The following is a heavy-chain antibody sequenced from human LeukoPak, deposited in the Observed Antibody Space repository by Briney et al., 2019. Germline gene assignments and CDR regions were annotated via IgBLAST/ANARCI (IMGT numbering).Heavy chain of an antibody. D-gene: IGHD6-13*01. Sequence: GASVKVSCKASGYTFTNFGITWVRQAPGQGLEWLGWISAYNGNTKYSQKFQGGVTITRDTSASTAYMELSSLRSEDTAVYYCARDLGAAGYYFDYWGQGTLVTVSS. CDR1: GYTFTNFG. CDR3: ARDLGAAGYYFDY. CDR2: ISAYNGNT. V-gene: IGHV1-18*01. J-gene: IGHJ4*02.